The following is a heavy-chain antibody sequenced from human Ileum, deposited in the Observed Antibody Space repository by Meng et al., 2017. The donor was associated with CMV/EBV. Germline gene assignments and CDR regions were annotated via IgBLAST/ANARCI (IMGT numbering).Heavy chain of an antibody. CDR1: WDSVFNKNVA. CDR3: ARGQFSALDF. CDR2: TYYMSKWNN. J-gene: IGHJ4*02. D-gene: IGHD4-11*01. Sequence: QVQLQQSGPRLVRPPQTLSLTCAISWDSVFNKNVAWNWIRQSPSRGLEWLGRTYYMSKWNNDYAASVESRIIVNLDTFTNQLSLQLNSVTPDDTAVYYCARGQFSALDFWGQGTLVTVSS. V-gene: IGHV6-1*01.